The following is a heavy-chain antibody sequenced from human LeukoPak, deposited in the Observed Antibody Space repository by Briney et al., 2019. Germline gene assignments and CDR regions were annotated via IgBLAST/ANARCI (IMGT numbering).Heavy chain of an antibody. CDR1: GFTFSSYA. V-gene: IGHV3-23*01. Sequence: GGSLRLSCAASGFTFSSYATSWVRRAPGKGLEWVSAISGSGGSTYYADSVKGRFTISRDNSKNTLYLQMNSLRAEDTAVYYCAKANCGGDCYSSLYWGQGTLVTVSS. CDR3: AKANCGGDCYSSLY. CDR2: ISGSGGST. J-gene: IGHJ4*02. D-gene: IGHD2-21*02.